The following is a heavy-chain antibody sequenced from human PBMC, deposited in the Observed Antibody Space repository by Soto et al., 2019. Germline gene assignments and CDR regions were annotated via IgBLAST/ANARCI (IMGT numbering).Heavy chain of an antibody. Sequence: QLQLQESGPGLVKPSETLSLTCTVSGGSISSSSYYWGWIRQPPGKGLEWLGSIYFSGSTYYNPSLKSRVTRPVDTSKNHCALKLSSVTAAETAVYYCAILGGGSGWPYYFDYWGQGTLVTVSS. D-gene: IGHD6-19*01. J-gene: IGHJ4*02. V-gene: IGHV4-39*01. CDR2: IYFSGST. CDR3: AILGGGSGWPYYFDY. CDR1: GGSISSSSYY.